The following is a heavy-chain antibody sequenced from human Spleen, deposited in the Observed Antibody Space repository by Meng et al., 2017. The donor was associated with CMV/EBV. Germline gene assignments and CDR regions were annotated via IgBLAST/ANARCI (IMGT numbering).Heavy chain of an antibody. D-gene: IGHD6-19*01. V-gene: IGHV3-64*02. CDR1: GFTFSSYA. CDR2: ISSNGGST. CDR3: ARESSSGWGDY. Sequence: GESLKISCAASGFTFSSYAMHWVRQAPGKGLEYVSAISSNGGSTYYADSVKGRFTISRDNSKNTLYLQMGSLRAEDMAVYYCARESSSGWGDYWGQGTLVTVSS. J-gene: IGHJ4*02.